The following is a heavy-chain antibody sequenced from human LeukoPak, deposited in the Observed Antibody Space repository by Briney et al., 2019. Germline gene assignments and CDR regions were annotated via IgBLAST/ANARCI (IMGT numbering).Heavy chain of an antibody. J-gene: IGHJ5*02. Sequence: PGESLRLSCAASGFTFCSYSMNWVRQAPGKGLEWVSSISSSSSYIYYADSVKGRFTISRDNAKNSLYLQMNSLRAEDTAVYYCARDYYGSGSPYNWFDPWGQGTLVTVSS. D-gene: IGHD3-10*01. V-gene: IGHV3-21*01. CDR1: GFTFCSYS. CDR3: ARDYYGSGSPYNWFDP. CDR2: ISSSSSYI.